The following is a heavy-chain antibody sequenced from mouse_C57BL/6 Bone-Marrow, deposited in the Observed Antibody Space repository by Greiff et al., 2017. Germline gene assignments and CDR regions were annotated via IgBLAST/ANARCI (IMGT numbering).Heavy chain of an antibody. D-gene: IGHD1-3*01. CDR2: ISSKSSNYAT. CDR3: VGDKSKGDMDY. CDR1: GFTFNTYA. Sequence: EVKLMESGGGLVQPKGSLKLSCAASGFTFNTYAMHWVRQAPGKGLEWVARISSKSSNYATYYADSVKDRFTISRDDSQIMLYLQRNNLKTEDTAMYYCVGDKSKGDMDYWGQGTSVTVSS. J-gene: IGHJ4*01. V-gene: IGHV10-3*01.